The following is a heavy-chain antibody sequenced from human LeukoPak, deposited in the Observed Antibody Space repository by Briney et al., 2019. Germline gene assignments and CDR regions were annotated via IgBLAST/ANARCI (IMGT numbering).Heavy chain of an antibody. CDR2: ISSSSSTI. D-gene: IGHD6-6*01. Sequence: GGSLRLSCAASGFTFSSYSMNWVRQAPGKGLEWVSYISSSSSTIYYADSVKGRFTISRDNAKNSLYLQMNSLRAEDTALYYCAKDKAAARTYYYYGMDVWGQGTTVTVSS. CDR3: AKDKAAARTYYYYGMDV. CDR1: GFTFSSYS. J-gene: IGHJ6*02. V-gene: IGHV3-48*04.